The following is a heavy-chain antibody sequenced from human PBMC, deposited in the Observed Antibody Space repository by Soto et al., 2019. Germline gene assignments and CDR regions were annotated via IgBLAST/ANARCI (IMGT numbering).Heavy chain of an antibody. CDR2: INPETGGT. D-gene: IGHD2-2*01. CDR1: GYTFTGYY. Sequence: QVQLVQSGADVKTPGASVRVSCKASGYTFTGYYVHWVREAPGQGLEWMGWINPETGGTSYAQKFQGRVTLCRDTSINTAYRELSRLRFDDAAVYFCARERYQVISDGMDVWGQGTTVTVSS. CDR3: ARERYQVISDGMDV. J-gene: IGHJ6*02. V-gene: IGHV1-2*02.